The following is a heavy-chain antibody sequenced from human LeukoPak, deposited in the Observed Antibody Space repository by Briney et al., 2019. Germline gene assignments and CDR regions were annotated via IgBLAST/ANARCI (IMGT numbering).Heavy chain of an antibody. V-gene: IGHV1-24*01. CDR3: VTDRARLFWYFDL. J-gene: IGHJ2*01. CDR2: SDPEDGEA. D-gene: IGHD2-21*02. CDR1: GSTPSDLS. Sequence: GASVKVSCKVSGSTPSDLSIHWVRQAPGKGLEYVGGSDPEDGEAFHAQNFQGRVTMTEDTSIDTAYMELSSLRSEDTAVYYCVTDRARLFWYFDLWGRGTLVTVSS.